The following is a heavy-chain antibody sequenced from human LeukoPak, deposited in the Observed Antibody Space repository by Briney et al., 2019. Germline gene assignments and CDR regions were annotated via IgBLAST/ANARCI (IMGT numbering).Heavy chain of an antibody. CDR2: ISYDGSNK. Sequence: GGSLRLSCAVSGFTFSSYAMHWVRQAPGKGLEWVAVISYDGSNKYYADSVKGRFTISRDNSKNTLYLQMNSLRAEDTAVYYCARDRSYGGNRLDYWGQGTLVTVSS. CDR1: GFTFSSYA. V-gene: IGHV3-30-3*01. CDR3: ARDRSYGGNRLDY. J-gene: IGHJ4*02. D-gene: IGHD4-23*01.